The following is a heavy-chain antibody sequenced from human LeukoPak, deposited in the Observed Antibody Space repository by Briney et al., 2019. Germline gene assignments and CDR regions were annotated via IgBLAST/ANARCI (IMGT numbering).Heavy chain of an antibody. CDR2: IYYSGST. V-gene: IGHV4-59*01. CDR3: ASDGQIGAFDI. Sequence: SETLSLTCTVSGGSISSYYWSWLRQPPGKGLEGIGYIYYSGSTNYNPSLKSRVTISVDTSKNQFSLKLSSVTAADTAVYYCASDGQIGAFDIWGQGTMVTVSS. CDR1: GGSISSYY. J-gene: IGHJ3*02.